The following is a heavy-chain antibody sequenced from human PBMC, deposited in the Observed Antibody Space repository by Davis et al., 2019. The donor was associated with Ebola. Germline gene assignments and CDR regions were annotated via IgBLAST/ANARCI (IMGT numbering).Heavy chain of an antibody. J-gene: IGHJ4*02. CDR2: INPKSGAT. V-gene: IGHV1-2*02. CDR3: ARGPAANAPLDY. Sequence: ASVPVSCKAFGYTFIYYYINWVRQTPGQGLEWMGRINPKSGATTYAQRFQGRVTMTRDTSSGTAYMDLGSLKSDDTAVYYCARGPAANAPLDYWGQGTLVTVSS. D-gene: IGHD2-2*01. CDR1: GYTFIYYY.